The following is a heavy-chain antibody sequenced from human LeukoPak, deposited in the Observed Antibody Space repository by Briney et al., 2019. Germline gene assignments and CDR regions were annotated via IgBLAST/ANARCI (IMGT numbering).Heavy chain of an antibody. J-gene: IGHJ5*02. CDR1: GGSISSSSYY. D-gene: IGHD6-6*01. CDR2: IYYSGST. CDR3: ARVSLPGYSSSSYWFDP. V-gene: IGHV4-39*07. Sequence: SETLSLTCTVSGGSISSSSYYWGWIRQPPGKGLEWIGSIYYSGSTYYNPSLKSRVTISVDTSKNQFSLKLSSVTAADTAVYYCARVSLPGYSSSSYWFDPWGQGTLVTVSS.